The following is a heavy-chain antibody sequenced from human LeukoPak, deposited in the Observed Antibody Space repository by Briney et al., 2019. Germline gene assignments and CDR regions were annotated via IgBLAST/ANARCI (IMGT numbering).Heavy chain of an antibody. Sequence: GGSLRLSCAASGFAFSDYSMNWVRQAPGMGLEWVSCISSRGSYIYYADSVKGRFTISRDSAKNSLYLQMNSLRADDTAVYYCATTLTASSNYYMDLWSKVTTVIVSS. D-gene: IGHD1-1*01. CDR1: GFAFSDYS. CDR2: ISSRGSYI. CDR3: ATTLTASSNYYMDL. J-gene: IGHJ6*03. V-gene: IGHV3-21*01.